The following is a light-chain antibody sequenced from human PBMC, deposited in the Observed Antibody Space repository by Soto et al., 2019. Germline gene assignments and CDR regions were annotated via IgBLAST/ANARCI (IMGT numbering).Light chain of an antibody. J-gene: IGKJ3*01. V-gene: IGKV3-20*01. CDR3: QQYGSLFT. CDR2: GAS. Sequence: EIVLTQSPGTLSLSPGERATLSCRASLSVSSSYLAWYQQKPGQAPRLLIYGASSRATGIPDRFSGSGSGTDFTLTISRLEPEDFAVYYCQQYGSLFTFGPGTKVDIK. CDR1: LSVSSSY.